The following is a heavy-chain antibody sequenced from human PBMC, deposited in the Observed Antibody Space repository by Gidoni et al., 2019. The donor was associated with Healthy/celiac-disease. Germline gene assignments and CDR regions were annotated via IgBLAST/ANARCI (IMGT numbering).Heavy chain of an antibody. CDR2: ISSSSSTI. CDR1: GFTFSSYS. Sequence: EVQLVESGGGLVQPGGSLRLSCAASGFTFSSYSMNWVRQAPGKGLEWVSYISSSSSTIYYADSVKGRFTISRDNAKNSLYLQMNSLRDEDTAVYYCARDGAAMATNTKFDYWGQGTLVTVSS. D-gene: IGHD5-18*01. J-gene: IGHJ4*02. V-gene: IGHV3-48*02. CDR3: ARDGAAMATNTKFDY.